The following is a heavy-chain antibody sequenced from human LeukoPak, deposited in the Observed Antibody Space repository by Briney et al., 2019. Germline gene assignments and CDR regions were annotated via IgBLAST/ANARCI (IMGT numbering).Heavy chain of an antibody. CDR1: GFTFSSYE. CDR2: ISGSGSTF. Sequence: PGGSLRLSCAASGFTFSSYEMNWVRQAPGKGLEWVAHISGSGSTFYYAESVKGRFTISRDNAKNSLYLQMNSLTAEDTAIYYCARDGFGSSWYIDFWGQGTLVTVSS. V-gene: IGHV3-48*03. J-gene: IGHJ4*02. D-gene: IGHD6-13*01. CDR3: ARDGFGSSWYIDF.